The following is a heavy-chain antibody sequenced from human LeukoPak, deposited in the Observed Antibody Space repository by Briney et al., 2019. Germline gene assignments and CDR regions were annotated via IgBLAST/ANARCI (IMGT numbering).Heavy chain of an antibody. V-gene: IGHV5-10-1*01. CDR3: ATGASKVTTDFANY. CDR1: GYSFTNYW. Sequence: RGESLTISCKGSGYSFTNYWISWVRQMPGKGLEWMGRIDPSDSYTKYSPSFEGHVTISVDKSISTAFLQWSSLKASDSAMYYCATGASKVTTDFANYWGQGSQVAVSS. J-gene: IGHJ4*02. CDR2: IDPSDSYT. D-gene: IGHD4-17*01.